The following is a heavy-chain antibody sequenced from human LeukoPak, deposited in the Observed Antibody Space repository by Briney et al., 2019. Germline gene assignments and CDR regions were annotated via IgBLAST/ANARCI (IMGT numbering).Heavy chain of an antibody. CDR3: ASFRTGYSYYFDY. D-gene: IGHD3/OR15-3a*01. J-gene: IGHJ4*02. Sequence: PGGSLRLSCAASGFTFSDYNMNWVRQTPGRGLEWVPSISPSGRSISYADSVKGRFTISRDNAKNSLYLQMSSLRAEDTAVYYCASFRTGYSYYFDYWGQGILVTVSS. CDR1: GFTFSDYN. V-gene: IGHV3-21*01. CDR2: ISPSGRSI.